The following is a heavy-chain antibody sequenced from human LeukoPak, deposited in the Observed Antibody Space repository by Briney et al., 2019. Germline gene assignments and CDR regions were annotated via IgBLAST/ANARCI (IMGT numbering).Heavy chain of an antibody. D-gene: IGHD3-3*01. CDR1: GFTFSNAW. CDR2: IKSKTDGGTT. Sequence: RPGGSLRLSCAASGFTFSNAWMSWVRQAPGKGLEWVGRIKSKTDGGTTDYAAPVKGRFTISRDDSKNTLYLQMNSLKTEDTAVYYCTTDTSQYYDFWSGYSDFDIWGQGTMVTVSS. V-gene: IGHV3-15*01. J-gene: IGHJ3*02. CDR3: TTDTSQYYDFWSGYSDFDI.